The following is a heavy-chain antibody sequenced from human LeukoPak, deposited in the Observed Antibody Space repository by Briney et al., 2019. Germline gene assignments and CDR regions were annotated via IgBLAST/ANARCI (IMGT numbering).Heavy chain of an antibody. D-gene: IGHD3-3*01. Sequence: ASVKVSXKASGGTFSSYAISWVRQAPGQGLEWMGGIIPIFGTANYAQKFQGRVTITADESTSTAYMELSSLRSEDTAVYYCARSPVFDFWSGYYYYYMDVWGKGTTVTVSS. CDR3: ARSPVFDFWSGYYYYYMDV. J-gene: IGHJ6*03. CDR2: IIPIFGTA. V-gene: IGHV1-69*13. CDR1: GGTFSSYA.